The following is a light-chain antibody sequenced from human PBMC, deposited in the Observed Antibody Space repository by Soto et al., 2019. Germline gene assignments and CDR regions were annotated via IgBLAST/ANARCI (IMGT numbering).Light chain of an antibody. V-gene: IGKV3-11*01. J-gene: IGKJ4*01. Sequence: EIVLTQSPATLSLSPGERATLSCRASQSVSSYLAWYQQKPGQAPRLLIYDASNRATGIPARFSGSGSGIDFTLPISSLEPEDFAVYYCQQRSNWPPLTFGGGTKVEIK. CDR3: QQRSNWPPLT. CDR2: DAS. CDR1: QSVSSY.